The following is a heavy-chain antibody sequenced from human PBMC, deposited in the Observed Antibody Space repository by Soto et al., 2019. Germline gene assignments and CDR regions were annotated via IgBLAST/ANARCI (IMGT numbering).Heavy chain of an antibody. CDR2: IIRIFGTA. Sequence: GASVKVSCKASGGTFSSYAISWVRQAPGQGLEWMGGIIRIFGTANYAQKFQGRVTITADESTSTAYMELSSLRSEDTAVYYCARGVTDFWSGYVCWFDPWGQGTLVTVSS. CDR1: GGTFSSYA. D-gene: IGHD3-3*01. CDR3: ARGVTDFWSGYVCWFDP. J-gene: IGHJ5*02. V-gene: IGHV1-69*13.